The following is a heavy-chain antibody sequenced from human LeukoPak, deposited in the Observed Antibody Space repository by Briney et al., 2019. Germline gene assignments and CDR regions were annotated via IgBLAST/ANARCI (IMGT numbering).Heavy chain of an antibody. J-gene: IGHJ3*02. CDR1: GGSISSGGYY. CDR3: ASGHTSSWAFDI. Sequence: PSQTLSLTCTVSGGSISSGGYYWSWIRQPPRKGLEWIGYIYHSGSTYYNPSLKSRVTISVDRSKNQFSLKLSSVTAADTAVYYCASGHTSSWAFDIWGQGTMVTVSS. CDR2: IYHSGST. D-gene: IGHD2-2*01. V-gene: IGHV4-30-2*01.